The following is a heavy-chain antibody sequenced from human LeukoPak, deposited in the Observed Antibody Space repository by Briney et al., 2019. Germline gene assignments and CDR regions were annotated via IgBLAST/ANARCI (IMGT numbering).Heavy chain of an antibody. V-gene: IGHV3-30*18. Sequence: GGSLRLSCAASGFTFSSYGMRWVRQAPGKGLEWVAVISYDGSNKYYADSVKGRFTISRDNSKNTLYLQMNSLRAEDTAVYYCAKDRGFRCSSTSCYTGPLDYWGQGTLVTVSS. CDR3: AKDRGFRCSSTSCYTGPLDY. J-gene: IGHJ4*02. CDR1: GFTFSSYG. D-gene: IGHD2-2*02. CDR2: ISYDGSNK.